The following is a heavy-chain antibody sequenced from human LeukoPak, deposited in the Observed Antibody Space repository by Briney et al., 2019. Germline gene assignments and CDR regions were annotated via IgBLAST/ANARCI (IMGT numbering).Heavy chain of an antibody. V-gene: IGHV3-11*06. D-gene: IGHD2-15*01. CDR2: IFNSGTYT. CDR1: GLTFSDYY. CDR3: ARGRAAYDH. Sequence: GGSLRLSCAVSGLTFSDYYMSWIRQGPGKGLEWISYIFNSGTYTNYADSVKGRFTISRDNAKNSLYLQMNSLRVDDTAVYYCARGRAAYDHWGQGTLVTVSS. J-gene: IGHJ4*02.